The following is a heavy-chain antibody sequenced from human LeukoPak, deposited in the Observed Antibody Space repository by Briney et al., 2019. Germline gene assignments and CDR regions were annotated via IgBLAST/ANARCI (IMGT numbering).Heavy chain of an antibody. V-gene: IGHV1-46*01. CDR3: ARVSEETGSDY. CDR1: GYTFSDYY. CDR2: ISPSGGSS. D-gene: IGHD3-10*01. Sequence: ASVKVSCKASGYTFSDYYIHWVRQAPGQGLEWMGIISPSGGSSSYAQKFQGRVTMTRDKSTSTVYMELSRLRSEDTAVYYCARVSEETGSDYWGQGTLVTVSS. J-gene: IGHJ4*02.